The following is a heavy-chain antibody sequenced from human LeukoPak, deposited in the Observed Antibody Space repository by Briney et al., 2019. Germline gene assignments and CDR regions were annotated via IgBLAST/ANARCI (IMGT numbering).Heavy chain of an antibody. J-gene: IGHJ4*02. V-gene: IGHV4-34*01. CDR1: GGSFSGYY. CDR3: ARGRGL. CDR2: INHSGST. Sequence: PSETLSLTCAVYGGSFSGYYWSWIRQPPGKGLGWIGEINHSGSTNYNPSLKSRVTISVDTSKNQFSLKLSSVTAADTAVYYCARGRGLWGQGTLVTVSS.